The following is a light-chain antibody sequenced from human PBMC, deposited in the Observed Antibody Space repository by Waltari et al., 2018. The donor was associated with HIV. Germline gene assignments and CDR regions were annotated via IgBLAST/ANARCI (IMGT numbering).Light chain of an antibody. CDR1: RTDIGFYTL. CDR2: AVD. V-gene: IGLV2-14*01. CDR3: SSYANSDTLV. J-gene: IGLJ3*02. Sequence: QSALTQPASVSGSPGQPVTISCTGTRTDIGFYTLVSWYRQQPGAAPQLMIYAVDARPLGVSDRFSGSKSGNTASLTISTLQPEDEADYYCSSYANSDTLVFGGGTKLTVL.